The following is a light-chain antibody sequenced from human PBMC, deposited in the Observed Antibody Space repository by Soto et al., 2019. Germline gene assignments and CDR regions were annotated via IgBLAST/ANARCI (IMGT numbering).Light chain of an antibody. J-gene: IGKJ5*01. Sequence: DIQMTQSPSTLSASVGDRVTFTCRASESISDWLVWYHQKPGKAPKLLIYKASRLESGVPSRFSGSASGTEFTLTITILQPDDFGTYYCQQYSTSSISFGLGTRLEIK. CDR2: KAS. CDR3: QQYSTSSIS. CDR1: ESISDW. V-gene: IGKV1-5*03.